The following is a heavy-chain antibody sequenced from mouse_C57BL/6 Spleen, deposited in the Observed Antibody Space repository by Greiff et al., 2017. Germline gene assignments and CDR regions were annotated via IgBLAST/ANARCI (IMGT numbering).Heavy chain of an antibody. D-gene: IGHD2-4*01. CDR2: IYPGDGDT. Sequence: QVQLQQSGPELVKPGASVKISCKASGYAFSSSWMNWVKQRPGKGLEWIGRIYPGDGDTNYNGKFKGKATLTADKSSSTAYMQLSSLTSEDSAVYFCARGSDYDWFAYWGQGTLVTVSA. J-gene: IGHJ3*01. CDR3: ARGSDYDWFAY. V-gene: IGHV1-82*01. CDR1: GYAFSSSW.